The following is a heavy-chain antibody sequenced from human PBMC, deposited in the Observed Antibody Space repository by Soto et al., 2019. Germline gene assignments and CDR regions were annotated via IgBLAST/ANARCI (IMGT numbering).Heavy chain of an antibody. Sequence: PGGSLRLSCAASGFTVSGNYMSWVRQAPGKGLEWVSVIYSGGSTYYADSVKGRFTISRDNSKNTLYLQMNSLRAEDTAVYYCARDHHRRWLQFGHYYYGMDVWGQGTTVTVSS. CDR3: ARDHHRRWLQFGHYYYGMDV. CDR1: GFTVSGNY. CDR2: IYSGGST. V-gene: IGHV3-53*01. D-gene: IGHD5-12*01. J-gene: IGHJ6*02.